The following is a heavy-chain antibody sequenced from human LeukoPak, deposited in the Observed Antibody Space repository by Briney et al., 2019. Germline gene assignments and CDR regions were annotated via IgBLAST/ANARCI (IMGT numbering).Heavy chain of an antibody. V-gene: IGHV3-7*01. CDR3: VGWGISGITNH. J-gene: IGHJ4*02. Sequence: PGGSLRLSCAASELTSSTSWMSWVRQAPGKGLEWVAQAKQDGSEKYYVDSAKGRFTTSRDKNSLFLQMNSVRAEDTAVYYCVGWGISGITNHWGQGTLVTVSS. CDR2: AKQDGSEK. D-gene: IGHD1-7*01. CDR1: ELTSSTSW.